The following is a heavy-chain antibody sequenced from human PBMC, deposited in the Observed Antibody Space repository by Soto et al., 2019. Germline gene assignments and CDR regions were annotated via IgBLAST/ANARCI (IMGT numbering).Heavy chain of an antibody. D-gene: IGHD2-21*02. CDR3: ARSIVVVTALDY. CDR1: GYTFTSYA. Sequence: ASVKISCKASGYTFTSYAMHWVRQAPGQRLEWMGWINAGNGNTKYSQKFQGRVTITRDTSASTAYMELSSLRSEDTAVYYCARSIVVVTALDYWGQGTLVTSPQ. J-gene: IGHJ4*02. V-gene: IGHV1-3*01. CDR2: INAGNGNT.